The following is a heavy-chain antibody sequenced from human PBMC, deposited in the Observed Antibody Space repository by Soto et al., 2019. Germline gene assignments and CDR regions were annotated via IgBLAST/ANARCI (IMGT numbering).Heavy chain of an antibody. Sequence: ASVKVSCKASGYTFTNYDIHWVRQATGQRLEWMGWINPNSGGTNYAQKFQGRVTMTRDTSISTAYMELSRLRSDDTAVYYCARERGGCSSTSCPQRRYYYYGMDVWGQGTTVTVSS. D-gene: IGHD2-2*01. CDR2: INPNSGGT. J-gene: IGHJ6*02. CDR3: ARERGGCSSTSCPQRRYYYYGMDV. CDR1: GYTFTNYD. V-gene: IGHV1-2*02.